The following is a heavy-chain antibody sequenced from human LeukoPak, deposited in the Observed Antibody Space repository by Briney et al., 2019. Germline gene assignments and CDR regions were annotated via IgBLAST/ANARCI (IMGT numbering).Heavy chain of an antibody. Sequence: SGESLRLSCAASGFTFSSYAMHWVRQAPGKGLEWVAVISYDGSNKYYADSVKGRFTISRDNSKNALYLQMNSLRAEDTAVYYCARGSSTREEDAFDIWGQGTMVTVSS. CDR3: ARGSSTREEDAFDI. CDR2: ISYDGSNK. J-gene: IGHJ3*02. CDR1: GFTFSSYA. V-gene: IGHV3-30-3*01.